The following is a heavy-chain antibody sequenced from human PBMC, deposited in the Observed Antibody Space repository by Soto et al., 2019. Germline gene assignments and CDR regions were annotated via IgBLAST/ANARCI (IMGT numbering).Heavy chain of an antibody. CDR3: ARDRGGSYGMDV. D-gene: IGHD3-16*01. V-gene: IGHV3-48*03. CDR1: GFTFSSYD. Sequence: EVQLVESGGGLIQPGGSLRLSCAASGFTFSSYDMNWVRQAPGKGLEWVSYITSSGSTMYYTDSVKGRFTISGDNAKNSLYLKMNSLRAEDTAVYYCARDRGGSYGMDVWGQGTTVTVSS. J-gene: IGHJ6*02. CDR2: ITSSGSTM.